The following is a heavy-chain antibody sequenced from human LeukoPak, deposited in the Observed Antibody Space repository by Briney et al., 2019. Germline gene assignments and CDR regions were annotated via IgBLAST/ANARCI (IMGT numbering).Heavy chain of an antibody. V-gene: IGHV4-39*02. J-gene: IGHJ6*02. CDR2: IYYSGST. Sequence: SETLSLTCAVYGGSFSGYYWGWIRQTPGKGLEWIGSIYYSGSTHYNPSLKSRVAISVDTSKNHFSLKLTSVTAADTAVYYCARWMRYYGMDVWGQGTTVTVSS. CDR1: GGSFSGYY. CDR3: ARWMRYYGMDV. D-gene: IGHD2-2*03.